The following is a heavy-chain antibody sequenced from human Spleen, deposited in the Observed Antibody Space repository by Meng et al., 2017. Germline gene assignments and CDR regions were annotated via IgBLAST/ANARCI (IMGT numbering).Heavy chain of an antibody. Sequence: QAPLQQWGAGLLKPSETLSPARVVSGGSFSDYYWSWIRQPPGKGLEWIGEINHSGSTNYNPSLESRATISVDTSQNNLSLKLSSVTAADSAVYYCARGPTTMAHDFDYWGQGTLVTVSS. CDR3: ARGPTTMAHDFDY. V-gene: IGHV4-34*01. CDR2: INHSGST. D-gene: IGHD4-11*01. J-gene: IGHJ4*02. CDR1: GGSFSDYY.